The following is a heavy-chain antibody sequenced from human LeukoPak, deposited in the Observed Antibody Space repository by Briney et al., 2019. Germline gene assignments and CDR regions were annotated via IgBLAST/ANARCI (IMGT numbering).Heavy chain of an antibody. CDR1: GGSFSGYY. CDR2: INHSGST. V-gene: IGHV4-34*01. J-gene: IGHJ5*02. Sequence: PSETLSLTCAVYGGSFSGYYWSWIRQPPGKGLEWIGEINHSGSTNYNPSLKSRVTISVDTSKNQFSLKLSSVTAADTAVYYCARELARYSFSGRWWFDPWGQGTLVTVSS. CDR3: ARELARYSFSGRWWFDP. D-gene: IGHD5-18*01.